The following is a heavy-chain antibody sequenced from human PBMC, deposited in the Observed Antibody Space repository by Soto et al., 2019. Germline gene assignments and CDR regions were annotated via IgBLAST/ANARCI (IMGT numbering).Heavy chain of an antibody. CDR3: ARAKGGYSYGYYVDY. CDR2: INPSGGST. J-gene: IGHJ4*02. CDR1: GYTFTSYY. V-gene: IGHV1-46*01. Sequence: QVQLVQSGAEVKKPGASVKVSCKASGYTFTSYYMHWVRQAPGQGLEWMRIINPSGGSTSYAQKFQGRVTMTRDTSTSTVYMELSSLRSEDTAVYYCARAKGGYSYGYYVDYWGQGTLVTVSS. D-gene: IGHD5-18*01.